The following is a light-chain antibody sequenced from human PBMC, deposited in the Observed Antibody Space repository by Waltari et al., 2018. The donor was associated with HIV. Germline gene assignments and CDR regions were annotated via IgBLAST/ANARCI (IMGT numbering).Light chain of an antibody. Sequence: SYVLTQPPSVSVAPGKTATITCGGNSIGDKSVHWYQQKPGQAPVVVIYYDSDRPSGIPCRFSGSNSGNTATLTISRVEAWDEADYYCQVWDSTSDHRVFGGGTKLTVL. CDR2: YDS. CDR1: SIGDKS. J-gene: IGLJ3*02. V-gene: IGLV3-21*04. CDR3: QVWDSTSDHRV.